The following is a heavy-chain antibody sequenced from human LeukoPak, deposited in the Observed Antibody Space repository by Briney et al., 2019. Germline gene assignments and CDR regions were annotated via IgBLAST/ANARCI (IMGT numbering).Heavy chain of an antibody. V-gene: IGHV2-5*01. Sequence: SGPTLVNPTQTLTLTCTFSGFSLSTSGVGVGWIRQPPGKALEWLALIYWNDDKCYSPSLKSRLTITKDTSKNQVVLTMTNMDPVDTATYYCAHLDYYDSSGYYSNLHNWFDPWGQGTLVTVSS. J-gene: IGHJ5*02. CDR1: GFSLSTSGVG. D-gene: IGHD3-22*01. CDR2: IYWNDDK. CDR3: AHLDYYDSSGYYSNLHNWFDP.